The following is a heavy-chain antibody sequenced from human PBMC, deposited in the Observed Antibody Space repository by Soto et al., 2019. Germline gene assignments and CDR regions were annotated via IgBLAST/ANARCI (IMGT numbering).Heavy chain of an antibody. J-gene: IGHJ6*02. V-gene: IGHV1-69*01. CDR3: ATGGHNDGYNFYHGMDV. CDR2: VIPLFDTA. D-gene: IGHD5-18*01. Sequence: QVQVVQSGAEVKKPGSSVKVSCKVSGGIFTNNAISWVRQAPGQGLEWLGGVIPLFDTAYYAQIFRGRLRISADGATNTAYMELSGLTSADTAVYFCATGGHNDGYNFYHGMDVWCQGTTVTVS. CDR1: GGIFTNNA.